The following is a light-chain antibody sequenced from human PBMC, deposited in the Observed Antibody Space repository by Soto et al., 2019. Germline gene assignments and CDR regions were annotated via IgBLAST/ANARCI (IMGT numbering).Light chain of an antibody. CDR1: QTVSSN. Sequence: ETLLTQSAATLSVSPRARATLSCRASQTVSSNFAWYQQNPGQAPGLLIYGESARATGIPARFSGSGSGTEFTLTISIRQSEDFAVYDCQQYSNCTWQTFGQGTRLEI. CDR3: QQYSNCTWQT. J-gene: IGKJ5*01. CDR2: GES. V-gene: IGKV3-15*01.